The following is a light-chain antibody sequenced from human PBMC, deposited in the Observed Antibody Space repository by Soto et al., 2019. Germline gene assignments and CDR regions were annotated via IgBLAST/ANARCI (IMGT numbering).Light chain of an antibody. CDR2: DAS. J-gene: IGKJ1*01. CDR3: QQYKSYSM. V-gene: IGKV1-5*01. Sequence: DIQMTQSPSTLSASVGDRVTFTCRASQSISSWLAWYQQKPGKAPKLLIYDASILKGGVPSRFSGSGSWTEFTLTISSLQPDDFATYYCQQYKSYSMFGQGTKVEIK. CDR1: QSISSW.